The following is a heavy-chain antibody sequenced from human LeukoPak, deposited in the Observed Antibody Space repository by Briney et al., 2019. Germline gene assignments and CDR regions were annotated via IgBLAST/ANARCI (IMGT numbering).Heavy chain of an antibody. V-gene: IGHV4-61*02. CDR3: ARTTEGGYTYNYFYYYYMDV. CDR1: GGSISSGSYY. J-gene: IGHJ6*03. CDR2: IYTSGST. Sequence: SQTLSLTCTVSGGSISSGSYYWSWIRQPAGKGLEWIGRIYTSGSTNYNPSLKSRVTISVDTSKNQFSLKLSSVTAADTAVYYCARTTEGGYTYNYFYYYYMDVWGKGTTVTISS. D-gene: IGHD5-18*01.